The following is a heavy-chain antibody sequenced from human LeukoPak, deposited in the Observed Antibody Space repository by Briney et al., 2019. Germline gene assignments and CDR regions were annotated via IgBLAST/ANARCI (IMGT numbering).Heavy chain of an antibody. J-gene: IGHJ4*02. CDR1: GFTFDDYA. CDR2: ISGSGGST. V-gene: IGHV3-23*01. D-gene: IGHD2-21*02. Sequence: GGSLRLSCVASGFTFDDYAMHWVRQAPGKGLEWVSAISGSGGSTYYADSVKGRFTISRDNSKNTLYLQMNSLRAEDTAVYYCAKLEVTAIIVWGQGTLVTVSS. CDR3: AKLEVTAIIV.